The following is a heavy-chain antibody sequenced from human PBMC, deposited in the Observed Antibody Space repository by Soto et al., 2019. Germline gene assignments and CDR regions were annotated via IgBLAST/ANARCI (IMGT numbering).Heavy chain of an antibody. D-gene: IGHD1-26*01. J-gene: IGHJ6*02. CDR2: INHSGST. V-gene: IGHV4-34*01. CDR1: GGSFSGYY. Sequence: SETLSLTCAVYGGSFSGYYWSWIRQPPGKGLEWIGEINHSGSTNYNPSLKSRVTISVDTSKNQFSLKLSSVTAADTAVYYCARCGATQHWDYYYYGMDVWGQGTTVTVSS. CDR3: ARCGATQHWDYYYYGMDV.